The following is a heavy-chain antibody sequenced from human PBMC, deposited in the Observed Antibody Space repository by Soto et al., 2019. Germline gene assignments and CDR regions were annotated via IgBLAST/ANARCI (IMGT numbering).Heavy chain of an antibody. CDR3: ARGRYGDY. CDR1: GYGFTTYG. J-gene: IGHJ4*02. V-gene: IGHV1-18*01. Sequence: QVDLVQSGAEVKKPGASVKVSCKGSGYGFTTYGITWVRRAPGQGLEWMAWISPHNGNTNYAQKLQGRATVTRDTSTSTAYMELRSLRSDDTAVYYWARGRYGDYWGQGALVTVSS. CDR2: ISPHNGNT. D-gene: IGHD1-1*01.